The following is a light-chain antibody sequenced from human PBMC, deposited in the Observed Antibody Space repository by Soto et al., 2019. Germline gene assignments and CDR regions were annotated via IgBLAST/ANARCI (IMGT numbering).Light chain of an antibody. Sequence: EIVMTQSTATLSVYPGERATLSCRASQSVSNNLAWYQKKPGQAPRLLIYGASTRATGIPARFSGSGSGTEFTLISSSLQSEDFAFYYCQQYNNWWTFGQGTRVDIK. CDR3: QQYNNWWT. CDR2: GAS. CDR1: QSVSNN. V-gene: IGKV3-15*01. J-gene: IGKJ1*01.